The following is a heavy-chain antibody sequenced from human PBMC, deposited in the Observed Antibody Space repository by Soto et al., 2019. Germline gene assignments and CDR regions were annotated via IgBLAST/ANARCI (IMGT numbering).Heavy chain of an antibody. D-gene: IGHD2-2*02. CDR3: ARQVPAAIRLGWFDP. V-gene: IGHV4-39*01. Sequence: SETLSLTCTVSCGSISRSTYYWGWIRQPPGKGLEWIGSIYYSGSTYYRPSLKSRVTISVDTSKNQFSLKLSPVTAADTAVYYCARQVPAAIRLGWFDPWGQGTLVTVSS. CDR1: CGSISRSTYY. CDR2: IYYSGST. J-gene: IGHJ5*02.